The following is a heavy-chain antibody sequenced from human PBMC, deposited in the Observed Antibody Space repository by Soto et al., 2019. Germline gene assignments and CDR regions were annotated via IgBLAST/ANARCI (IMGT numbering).Heavy chain of an antibody. Sequence: EVQLVESGGGLVKPGGSLRLSCAASGFTFSNAWMNWVRQAPGKRLEWVGRIKSKTDGGTTDYAAPVKGRFTISRDDSKNTLYLQMNSLKTEDTAVYYCTWLWFNPSLLGYYYYYGMDVWGQGTTVTVSS. D-gene: IGHD3-10*01. CDR3: TWLWFNPSLLGYYYYYGMDV. V-gene: IGHV3-15*07. J-gene: IGHJ6*02. CDR2: IKSKTDGGTT. CDR1: GFTFSNAW.